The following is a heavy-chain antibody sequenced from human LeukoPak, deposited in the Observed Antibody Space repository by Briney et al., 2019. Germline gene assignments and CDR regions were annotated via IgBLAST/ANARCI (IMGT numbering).Heavy chain of an antibody. D-gene: IGHD1-26*01. Sequence: GGSLRLSCAASGFTFSSYGMHWVRQAPGKGLEWVAFIRYDGSNKYYADSVKGRFTISRDNSKNTLYLQMNSLRAEDTAVYYCARDPWDDNWFDPWGQGTLVTVSS. CDR1: GFTFSSYG. J-gene: IGHJ5*02. CDR2: IRYDGSNK. CDR3: ARDPWDDNWFDP. V-gene: IGHV3-30*02.